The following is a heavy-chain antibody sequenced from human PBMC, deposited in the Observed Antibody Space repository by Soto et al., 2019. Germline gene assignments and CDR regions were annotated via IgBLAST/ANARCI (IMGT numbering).Heavy chain of an antibody. CDR3: ARGNAMIVVAHDAFDI. V-gene: IGHV4-31*03. Sequence: QVQLQESGPGLVKPSQTLSLTCTVSGGSISSGGYYWSWIRQHPGKGLEWIGYIYYSGSTYYNPSLQSRVTISVDTSKNQFSLKLSSVTAADTAVYYCARGNAMIVVAHDAFDIWGQGTMVTVSS. J-gene: IGHJ3*02. D-gene: IGHD3-22*01. CDR1: GGSISSGGYY. CDR2: IYYSGST.